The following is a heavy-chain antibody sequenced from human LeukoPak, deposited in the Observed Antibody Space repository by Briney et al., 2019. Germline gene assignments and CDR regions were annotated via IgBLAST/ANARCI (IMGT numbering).Heavy chain of an antibody. D-gene: IGHD2-2*01. CDR3: AVGAAGCSSTSCYHY. CDR1: GYSFTSYW. V-gene: IGHV5-10-1*01. CDR2: IEPSDSYT. Sequence: GESLRISCKGSGYSFTSYWISWVRQMPGKGLEWMGRIEPSDSYTNYSPSFQGHVTISADKSISTAYLQWSSLKASDTAMYYCAVGAAGCSSTSCYHYWGQGTLVTVSS. J-gene: IGHJ4*02.